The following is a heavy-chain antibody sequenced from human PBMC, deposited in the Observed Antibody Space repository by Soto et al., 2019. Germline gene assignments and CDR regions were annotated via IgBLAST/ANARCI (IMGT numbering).Heavy chain of an antibody. V-gene: IGHV5-51*01. Sequence: GESLKISCRTSGYKFTSSWIAWVRQMPGKGLEWMGIIFPSDSDTRYSPSFQGQVTISADRSTSTVFLQWASLKASDTAVYFCARKDKSGYFNWFDPWGKGTLVTVS. CDR1: GYKFTSSW. J-gene: IGHJ5*02. CDR2: IFPSDSDT. CDR3: ARKDKSGYFNWFDP. D-gene: IGHD3-22*01.